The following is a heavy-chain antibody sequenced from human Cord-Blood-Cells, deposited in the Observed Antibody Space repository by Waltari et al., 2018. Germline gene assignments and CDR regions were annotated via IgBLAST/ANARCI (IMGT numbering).Heavy chain of an antibody. CDR3: AREGVHGGWFDP. J-gene: IGHJ5*02. CDR2: IIPIFGTA. V-gene: IGHV1-69*01. Sequence: QVQLVQSGAEVKKPGSSVQVSCKASGGTFSSYATSWVRQAPGQGLEWMGGIIPIFGTANYAQKFQGRVTITADESTSTAYMELSSLRSEDTAVYYCAREGVHGGWFDPWGQGTLVTVSS. D-gene: IGHD3-16*01. CDR1: GGTFSSYA.